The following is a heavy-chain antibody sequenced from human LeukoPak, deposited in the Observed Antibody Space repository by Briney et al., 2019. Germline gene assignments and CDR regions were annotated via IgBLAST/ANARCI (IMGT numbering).Heavy chain of an antibody. Sequence: SETLSLTCTVSGGSISSYYWSWIRQPPGKGLEWIGYIYYSGGTNYNPPLKSRVTISVDTSKNQFSLKLSSVTAADTAVYYCARDSSVTDTYCSGGSCYYYYYGMDVWGQGTTVTVSS. J-gene: IGHJ6*02. CDR1: GGSISSYY. D-gene: IGHD2-15*01. CDR2: IYYSGGT. CDR3: ARDSSVTDTYCSGGSCYYYYYGMDV. V-gene: IGHV4-59*01.